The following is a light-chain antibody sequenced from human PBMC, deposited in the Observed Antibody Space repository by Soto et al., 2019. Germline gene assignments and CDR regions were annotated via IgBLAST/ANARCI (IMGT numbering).Light chain of an antibody. Sequence: EIVMSQSPATLSVSPGERATLSCRASHSVSTNLAWYQQKPGQAPRLLIYGASTRATGIPARFSGSGSGTEFTLTISSLESEDFSVYSCQQYDDWLSFGPGTTVHIE. CDR2: GAS. V-gene: IGKV3-15*01. CDR3: QQYDDWLS. J-gene: IGKJ3*01. CDR1: HSVSTN.